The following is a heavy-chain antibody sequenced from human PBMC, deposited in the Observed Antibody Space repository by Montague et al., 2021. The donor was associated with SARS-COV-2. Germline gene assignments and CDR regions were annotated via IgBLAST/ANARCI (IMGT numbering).Heavy chain of an antibody. CDR2: ISGSGGST. D-gene: IGHD3-10*01. CDR1: GFTFSSYA. CDR3: AKDIYGSGSYSDNFDY. Sequence: SLRLSCAASGFTFSSYAMSWVRQAPGKGLEWVSAISGSGGSTYYADSVKGRFTISRDNSKNTLYLQMNSLRAEDTAVYYCAKDIYGSGSYSDNFDYWGQGTVVTVSS. V-gene: IGHV3-23*01. J-gene: IGHJ4*02.